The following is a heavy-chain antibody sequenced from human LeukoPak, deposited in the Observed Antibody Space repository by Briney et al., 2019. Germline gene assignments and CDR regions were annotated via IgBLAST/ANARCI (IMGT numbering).Heavy chain of an antibody. V-gene: IGHV1-24*01. Sequence: ASVKVSCKVSGYTLTELSMHWVRQAPGKGLEWMGGFDPEDGETIYAQKFQGRVTMTEDTSTDTAYMELSSLRSEDTAVYYCATGSPGVWGSYRYLDYFDYWGQGTLVTVSS. J-gene: IGHJ4*02. CDR3: ATGSPGVWGSYRYLDYFDY. CDR1: GYTLTELS. CDR2: FDPEDGET. D-gene: IGHD3-16*02.